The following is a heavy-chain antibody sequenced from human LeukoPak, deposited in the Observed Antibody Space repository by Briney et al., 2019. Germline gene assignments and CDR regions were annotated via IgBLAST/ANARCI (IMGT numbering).Heavy chain of an antibody. D-gene: IGHD7-27*01. J-gene: IGHJ4*02. V-gene: IGHV3-74*01. CDR2: INSDGSDT. CDR3: ARGELGLPSY. Sequence: GGSLRLSCAASGFTFSSYWMHRVRQAPGKGLVWVSHINSDGSDTSYADSVKGRFTISRDNAKNTLYLQMNSLRAEDTAVYYCARGELGLPSYWGQGTLVTVSS. CDR1: GFTFSSYW.